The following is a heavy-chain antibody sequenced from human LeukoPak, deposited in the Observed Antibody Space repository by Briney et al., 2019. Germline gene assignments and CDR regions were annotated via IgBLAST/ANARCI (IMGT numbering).Heavy chain of an antibody. Sequence: GASVKVSCKASGYTFTSYGISWVRQAPGQGLEWMGWISAYNGNTNYAQKLQGRVTMTTDTSTSTAYMELRSLRSDDTAVYYCARGHSTRPSYCSSTSCYWGILYYYYYGMDVWGQGTTVTVSS. CDR2: ISAYNGNT. V-gene: IGHV1-18*01. D-gene: IGHD2-2*01. CDR1: GYTFTSYG. CDR3: ARGHSTRPSYCSSTSCYWGILYYYYYGMDV. J-gene: IGHJ6*02.